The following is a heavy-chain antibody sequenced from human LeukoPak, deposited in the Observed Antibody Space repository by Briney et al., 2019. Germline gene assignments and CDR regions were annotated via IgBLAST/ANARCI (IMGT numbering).Heavy chain of an antibody. J-gene: IGHJ4*02. CDR1: GFTLSSYS. CDR3: ARDERDYFEAVAGEFDY. V-gene: IGHV3-21*01. D-gene: IGHD6-19*01. CDR2: ISSSSSYI. Sequence: PGGSLRLSCAASGFTLSSYSMNWVRQAPGKGLEWVSSISSSSSYIYYADSVKGRFTISRDNAKNSLYLQMNSLRAEDTAVYYCARDERDYFEAVAGEFDYWGQGTLVTVSS.